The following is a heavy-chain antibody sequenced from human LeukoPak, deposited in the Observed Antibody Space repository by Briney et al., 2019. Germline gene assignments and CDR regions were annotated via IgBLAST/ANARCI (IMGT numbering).Heavy chain of an antibody. Sequence: GGSLRLSCAASGFTFDDYTMRWVRQAPGQGLEWVSLISWDGGSTYYADSVKGRFTISRDNSKNSLYLQMNSLRTEDTALYYCAKDIGRFGESNYGMDVWGQGTTVTVSS. CDR1: GFTFDDYT. J-gene: IGHJ6*02. CDR3: AKDIGRFGESNYGMDV. D-gene: IGHD3-10*01. CDR2: ISWDGGST. V-gene: IGHV3-43*01.